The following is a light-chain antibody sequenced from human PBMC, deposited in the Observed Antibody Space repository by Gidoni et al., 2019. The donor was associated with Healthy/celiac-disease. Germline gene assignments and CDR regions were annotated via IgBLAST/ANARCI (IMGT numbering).Light chain of an antibody. CDR1: SGHSSYA. V-gene: IGLV4-69*01. CDR3: QTWGTGIRV. J-gene: IGLJ3*02. CDR2: LNSDGSH. Sequence: QLVLTQSPSALASLGASVKLTCTLRSGHSSYAIAWHQQQPEKGPRYLMKLNSDGSHSKGAGIPNRFSGSSSGAERYLTISSLQSEDEADYYCQTWGTGIRVFCGGTKLTVL.